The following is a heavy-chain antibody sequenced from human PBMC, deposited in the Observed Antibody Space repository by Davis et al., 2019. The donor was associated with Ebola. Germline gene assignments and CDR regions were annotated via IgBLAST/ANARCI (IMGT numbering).Heavy chain of an antibody. Sequence: MPSETLSLTCPVSGGSISSYYWSWIRQPPGKGLEWIGYIYYSGSTNYNPSLKSRVTISVDTSKNQFSLKLSSVTAADTAVYYCARARVVVAATLLYYFDYWGQGTLVTVSS. CDR1: GGSISSYY. J-gene: IGHJ4*02. CDR2: IYYSGST. CDR3: ARARVVVAATLLYYFDY. D-gene: IGHD2-15*01. V-gene: IGHV4-59*01.